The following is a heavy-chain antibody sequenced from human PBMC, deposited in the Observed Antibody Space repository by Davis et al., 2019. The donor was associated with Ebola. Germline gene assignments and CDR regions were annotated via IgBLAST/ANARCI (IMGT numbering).Heavy chain of an antibody. J-gene: IGHJ6*04. D-gene: IGHD6-13*01. Sequence: AASVKVSCKASGYTFSSYGINWVRQAPGQGLEWMGGIIPLFGTANYAQRFQGRVTITAAESTSTAYMELSSLRSEDTAVYYCARVRPLAAAGMDVWGKGTTVTVSS. CDR3: ARVRPLAAAGMDV. V-gene: IGHV1-69*13. CDR2: IIPLFGTA. CDR1: GYTFSSYG.